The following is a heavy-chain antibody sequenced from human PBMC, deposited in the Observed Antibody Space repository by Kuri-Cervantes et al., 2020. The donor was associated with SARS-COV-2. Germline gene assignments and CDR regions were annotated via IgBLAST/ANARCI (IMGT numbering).Heavy chain of an antibody. CDR2: IGTAGDT. Sequence: GGSLRLSCAASGFTFSSYAMGWVRQATGKGLEWVSAIGTAGDTYYPGSVKGRFTISRENAKNSLYLQMNSLRAGDTTVYYCAKDLGYYYGSGVEIGMDAWGQGTLVTVSS. CDR1: GFTFSSYA. CDR3: AKDLGYYYGSGVEIGMDA. V-gene: IGHV3-13*01. J-gene: IGHJ5*02. D-gene: IGHD3-10*01.